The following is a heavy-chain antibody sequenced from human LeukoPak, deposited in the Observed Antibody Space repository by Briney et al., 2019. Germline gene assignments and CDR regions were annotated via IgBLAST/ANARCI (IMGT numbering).Heavy chain of an antibody. CDR3: ARGGGAYSSSWYFGNYFDY. D-gene: IGHD6-13*01. CDR2: IYPGDSDT. Sequence: GESLKISCKGSGYSFTSYWIGCVRQMPGKGLEWMGIIYPGDSDTRYSPSFQGQVTISADRSISTAYLQWSSLKASDTAMYYCARGGGAYSSSWYFGNYFDYWGQGTLVTVSS. CDR1: GYSFTSYW. J-gene: IGHJ4*02. V-gene: IGHV5-51*01.